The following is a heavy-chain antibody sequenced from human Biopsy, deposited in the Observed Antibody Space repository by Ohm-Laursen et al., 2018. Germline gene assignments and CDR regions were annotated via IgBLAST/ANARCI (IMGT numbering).Heavy chain of an antibody. Sequence: ASVKVSCNASGYTFTDYYMYWVRQAPGQGLEWMGWINSNSGDTNYAQKSQGRVAMTRDTSITTAYLELSSLRSDDTAVYYCARREQLFKPWELLVRGPNGYSYKSMDVWGHGTTVTVSS. D-gene: IGHD1-26*01. V-gene: IGHV1-2*02. CDR2: INSNSGDT. CDR1: GYTFTDYY. J-gene: IGHJ6*02. CDR3: ARREQLFKPWELLVRGPNGYSYKSMDV.